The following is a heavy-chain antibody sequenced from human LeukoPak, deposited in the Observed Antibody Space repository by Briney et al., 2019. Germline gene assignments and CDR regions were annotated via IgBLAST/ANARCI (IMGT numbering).Heavy chain of an antibody. CDR3: ARDGTSTDHY. J-gene: IGHJ4*02. V-gene: IGHV1-18*01. CDR1: GYTFTSFG. D-gene: IGHD2-2*01. Sequence: ASVKVSCKASGYTFTSFGISWVRQAPGQGLEWMGFICGNEYNTNYAQNLRGRVTMATDTSKSTAYLDLKSRRADDTAVYYCARDGTSTDHYWGQGPLVTVSS. CDR2: ICGNEYNT.